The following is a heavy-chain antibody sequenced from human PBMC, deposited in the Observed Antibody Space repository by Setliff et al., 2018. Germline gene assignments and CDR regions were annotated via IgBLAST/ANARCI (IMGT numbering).Heavy chain of an antibody. CDR2: ISSSSSTV. V-gene: IGHV3-48*01. J-gene: IGHJ4*02. CDR1: GFTFRSYS. Sequence: PGGSLRLSCAASGFTFRSYSMKWVRQAPGKGLEWVSYISSSSSTVYYADSVKGRFTISRDNAKNTLYLQMNSLRVEDTAVYYCAKDTYYYDSSGYSPDFFDYWGQGTLVTVSS. CDR3: AKDTYYYDSSGYSPDFFDY. D-gene: IGHD3-22*01.